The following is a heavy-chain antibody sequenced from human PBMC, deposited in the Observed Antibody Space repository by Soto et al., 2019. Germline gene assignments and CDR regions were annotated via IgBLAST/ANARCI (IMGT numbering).Heavy chain of an antibody. V-gene: IGHV1-69*01. J-gene: IGHJ6*02. CDR1: GGDFKNFI. D-gene: IGHD2-2*01. CDR2: VIPIFGTP. Sequence: VQLVQSGAEVRKPGSSVKVSCKASGGDFKNFIIAWVRQAPGHGLEWMGGVIPIFGTPNFVQKVQDRVTITAEEATSTTYMELRSMRSEDTAVYYCARVGSCLSSSCLYYGMEVWGQGTWVIVSS. CDR3: ARVGSCLSSSCLYYGMEV.